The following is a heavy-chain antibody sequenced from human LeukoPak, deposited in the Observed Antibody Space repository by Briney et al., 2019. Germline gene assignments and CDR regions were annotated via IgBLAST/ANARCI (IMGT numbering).Heavy chain of an antibody. V-gene: IGHV4-61*02. J-gene: IGHJ6*02. Sequence: SETLSLTCTVSGGSISSGSYYWSWIRQPAGKGLEWIGRIYTSGSTNYNPSLKSRVTISVDTSKNQFSLKLSSVTAADTAVYYCARERSSSWGYYYGMDVWGQGTTVTISS. CDR3: ARERSSSWGYYYGMDV. D-gene: IGHD6-13*01. CDR2: IYTSGST. CDR1: GGSISSGSYY.